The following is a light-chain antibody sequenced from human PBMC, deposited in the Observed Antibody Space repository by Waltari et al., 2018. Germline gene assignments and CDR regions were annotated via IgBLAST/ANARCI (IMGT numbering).Light chain of an antibody. CDR2: EVS. J-gene: IGKJ1*01. CDR3: MQSIQLPWT. CDR1: QSLLHSDGKTY. V-gene: IGKV2D-29*01. Sequence: IVMTKTPLSLSVTPCQPSSISFQSSQSLLHSDGKTYLYWYLEKPGQPLQLLIYEVSNRVFGVPDRFSGSGSGTDFTLKISRGEAEDVGVYYCMQSIQLPWTFGQGTKVEIK.